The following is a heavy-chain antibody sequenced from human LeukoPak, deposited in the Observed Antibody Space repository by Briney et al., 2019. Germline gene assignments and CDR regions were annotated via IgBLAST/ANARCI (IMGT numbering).Heavy chain of an antibody. CDR3: ARSTLPGRSGRTEFFQH. CDR2: ISDSGNTI. D-gene: IGHD6-19*01. J-gene: IGHJ1*01. V-gene: IGHV3-11*04. Sequence: GGSLRLPSAASGFTFSNYYMTWIRQAPGKGLQWISFISDSGNTIYYADSVEGRFTISRDNAKNSLYLQMHSLRAEDTAMYYCARSTLPGRSGRTEFFQHWGQGTLVTVSS. CDR1: GFTFSNYY.